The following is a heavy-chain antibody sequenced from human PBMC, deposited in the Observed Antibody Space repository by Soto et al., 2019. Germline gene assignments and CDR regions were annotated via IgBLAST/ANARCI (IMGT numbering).Heavy chain of an antibody. Sequence: ASVKVSCKASGYTFTSYGISWVRQAPGQGLEWMGWISAYNGNTNYAQKLQGRVTMTTDTSTSTAYMELRSLRSDDTAVYYCARPLKRAYYYYGMDVWGQGTTVTVSS. V-gene: IGHV1-18*01. CDR2: ISAYNGNT. CDR3: ARPLKRAYYYYGMDV. CDR1: GYTFTSYG. J-gene: IGHJ6*02.